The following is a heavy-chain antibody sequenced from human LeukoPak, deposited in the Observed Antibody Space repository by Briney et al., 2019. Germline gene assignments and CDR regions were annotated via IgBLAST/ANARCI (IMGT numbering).Heavy chain of an antibody. J-gene: IGHJ3*02. CDR3: ARRTPVHRSSWYSHDAFDI. V-gene: IGHV5-51*03. D-gene: IGHD6-13*01. CDR2: IYPGDSDT. Sequence: KPGESLKISCKRSGYSFTIYWIGWVRQMPGKSLECMWIIYPGDSDTRYSPSFQGQVTISADKSISTAYLQWSSLKASATAMYYCARRTPVHRSSWYSHDAFDIWGQGTMVTVSS. CDR1: GYSFTIYW.